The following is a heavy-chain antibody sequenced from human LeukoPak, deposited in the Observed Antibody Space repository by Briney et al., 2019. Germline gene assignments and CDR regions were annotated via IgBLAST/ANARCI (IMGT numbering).Heavy chain of an antibody. CDR2: IIPILGIA. CDR1: GGTFSSYT. Sequence: ASVMVSCKASGGTFSSYTISWVRQAPGQGLEWMGRIIPILGIANYAQKFQGRVTITADKSTSTAYMELSSLRSEDTAVYYCARVGQQLAFDYWGQGTLVTVSS. D-gene: IGHD6-13*01. V-gene: IGHV1-69*02. CDR3: ARVGQQLAFDY. J-gene: IGHJ4*02.